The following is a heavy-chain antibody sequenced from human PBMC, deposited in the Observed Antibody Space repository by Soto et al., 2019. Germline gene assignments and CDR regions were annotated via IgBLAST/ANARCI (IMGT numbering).Heavy chain of an antibody. CDR3: AKGAVVTMVRGVIGLVDV. CDR2: ISGSGGST. D-gene: IGHD3-10*01. V-gene: IGHV3-23*01. J-gene: IGHJ6*04. Sequence: PGGSLRLSCAASGFTFSRYAMSWVRQAPGKGLEWVSSISGSGGSTKYADSVKGRFTISRDSSKNTVYLQMNSLRAEDTAVYYCAKGAVVTMVRGVIGLVDVWGKGTTVTVSS. CDR1: GFTFSRYA.